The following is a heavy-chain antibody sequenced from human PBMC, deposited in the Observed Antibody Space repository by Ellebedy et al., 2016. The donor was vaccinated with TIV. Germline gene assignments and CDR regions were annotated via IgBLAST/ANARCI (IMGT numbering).Heavy chain of an antibody. V-gene: IGHV4-34*01. J-gene: IGHJ4*02. CDR2: INHSGST. Sequence: MPSETLSLTCAVYGGSFSGYYWSWIRQPPGKGLEWIGEINHSGSTNYNPSLKSRVTVSVDTSKNQFSLKLSSVTAADTAVYYCARGEKSRFLTVTKVGVGFHYWGQGTLVTVSS. CDR3: ARGEKSRFLTVTKVGVGFHY. CDR1: GGSFSGYY. D-gene: IGHD4-17*01.